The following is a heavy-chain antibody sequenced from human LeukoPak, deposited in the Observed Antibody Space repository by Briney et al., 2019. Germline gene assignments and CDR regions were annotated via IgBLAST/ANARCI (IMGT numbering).Heavy chain of an antibody. CDR3: ARTGYCSSTSCSAGFDP. D-gene: IGHD2-2*01. CDR2: HSGGGGST. J-gene: IGHJ5*02. CDR1: GFTFSSYA. V-gene: IGHV3-23*01. Sequence: PGGSLKLSCAASGFTFSSYAMSWVRQAPGKGLDWVSGHSGGGGSTYYADSVKGRFTISRDNSKNTLYLQMNSLRAEDTAVYYCARTGYCSSTSCSAGFDPWGQGTLVTVSS.